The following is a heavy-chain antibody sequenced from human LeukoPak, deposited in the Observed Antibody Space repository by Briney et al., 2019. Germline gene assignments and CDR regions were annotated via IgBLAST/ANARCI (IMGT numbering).Heavy chain of an antibody. J-gene: IGHJ5*02. D-gene: IGHD2-15*01. CDR3: ASLLGYCSGGSCSSENWFDP. CDR2: INSSRSYI. Sequence: GGSLRLFCAASGFTFSSYSMNWVRQAPGKGLVWVSSINSSRSYIYYADSVKGRFTISRDNAKNALYLQMNSLRAEDTAVYYCASLLGYCSGGSCSSENWFDPWGEGTLVTVSS. V-gene: IGHV3-21*01. CDR1: GFTFSSYS.